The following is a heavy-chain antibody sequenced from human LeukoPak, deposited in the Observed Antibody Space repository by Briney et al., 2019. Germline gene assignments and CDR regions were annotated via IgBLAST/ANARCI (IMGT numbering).Heavy chain of an antibody. D-gene: IGHD5-12*01. CDR3: ASQVAGDY. J-gene: IGHJ4*02. CDR2: INHSGST. V-gene: IGHV4-39*07. CDR1: GGSISSSSYY. Sequence: SSETLSLTCTVSGGSISSSSYYWGWIRQPPGKGLEWIGEINHSGSTNYNPSLKSRVTISVDTSKNQFSLKLSSVTAADTAVYYCASQVAGDYWGQGTLVTVSS.